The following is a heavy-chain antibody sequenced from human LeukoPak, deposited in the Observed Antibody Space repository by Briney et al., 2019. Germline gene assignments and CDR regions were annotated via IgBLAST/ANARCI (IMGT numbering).Heavy chain of an antibody. CDR3: AKDRHAPGRYCSSTSCFPFDS. CDR2: ISSSGSTI. V-gene: IGHV3-11*01. CDR1: GFTFSDYY. J-gene: IGHJ5*01. Sequence: GGSLRLSCAASGFTFSDYYMSWIRQAPGKGLEWVSYISSSGSTIYYADSVKGRFTISRDNAKNSLYLQMNSLRGEDTAVYYCAKDRHAPGRYCSSTSCFPFDSWGQGTLVTVSS. D-gene: IGHD2-2*01.